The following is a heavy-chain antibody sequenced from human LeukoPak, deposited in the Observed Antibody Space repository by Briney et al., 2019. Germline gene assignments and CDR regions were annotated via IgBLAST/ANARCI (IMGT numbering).Heavy chain of an antibody. CDR1: GFTFSSYA. V-gene: IGHV3-30*04. D-gene: IGHD6-6*01. CDR2: ISYDGSNT. J-gene: IGHJ4*02. CDR3: ARGRYSSSSLMDRRRQHPPSATDY. Sequence: GGSLRLSCAASGFTFSSYAMHWVRQAPGKGLEWVAVISYDGSNTYYDDSVKGRFTISRDNSKNTLYLQMSSLRPEDTAVYYCARGRYSSSSLMDRRRQHPPSATDYWGQGTLVTVSS.